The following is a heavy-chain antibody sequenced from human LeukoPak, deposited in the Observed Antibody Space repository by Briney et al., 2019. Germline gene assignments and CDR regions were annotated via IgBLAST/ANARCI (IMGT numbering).Heavy chain of an antibody. CDR1: GYTFTCYY. CDR3: ARHLGYYYDSFPFDY. D-gene: IGHD3-22*01. J-gene: IGHJ4*02. Sequence: ASVKVSCRASGYTFTCYYMHWVRQAPGQGLEWMGWINPNSGGTNYAQKFQGRVTMTRDTSISTAYMELSRLRSDDTAVYYCARHLGYYYDSFPFDYWGQGTLVTVSS. CDR2: INPNSGGT. V-gene: IGHV1-2*02.